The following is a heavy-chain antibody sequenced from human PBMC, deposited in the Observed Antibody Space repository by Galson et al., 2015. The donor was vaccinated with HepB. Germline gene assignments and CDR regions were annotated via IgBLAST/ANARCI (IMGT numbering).Heavy chain of an antibody. D-gene: IGHD6-6*01. V-gene: IGHV4-39*01. Sequence: SETLSLTCTVSGGSISSSSYYWGWIRQPPGKGLEWIGSIYYSGSTYYNPSLKSRVTISVDTSKNQFSLKLSSVTAADTAVYYCASRLAARPKYNWFDPWGQGTLVTVSS. CDR3: ASRLAARPKYNWFDP. J-gene: IGHJ5*02. CDR1: GGSISSSSYY. CDR2: IYYSGST.